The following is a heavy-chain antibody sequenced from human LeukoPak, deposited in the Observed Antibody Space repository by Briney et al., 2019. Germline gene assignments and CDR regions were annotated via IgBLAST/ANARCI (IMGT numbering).Heavy chain of an antibody. D-gene: IGHD6-6*01. Sequence: SETLSLTCTVSGGSISSSSYYWSWIRQPAGKGLEWIGRIYTSGSTNYNPSLKSRVTMSVDTSKNQFSLKLSSVTAADTAVYYCARDGSSRRPFDYWGQGTLVTVSS. J-gene: IGHJ4*02. CDR2: IYTSGST. CDR1: GGSISSSSYY. V-gene: IGHV4-61*02. CDR3: ARDGSSRRPFDY.